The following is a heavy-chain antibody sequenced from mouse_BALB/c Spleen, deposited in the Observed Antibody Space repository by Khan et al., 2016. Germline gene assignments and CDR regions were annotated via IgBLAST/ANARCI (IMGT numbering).Heavy chain of an antibody. CDR3: RSVYFAY. J-gene: IGHJ2*01. CDR1: GFTFSDAW. V-gene: IGHV6-6*01. Sequence: EVKLEESGGGLVQPGGSMKLSCAASGFTFSDAWMDWVRQSPEKGLEWVAEIRSKANNHATYYAESVKGKFTISRDDSKSSVYLQMTILSSAHTGSYYGRSVYFAYWGKGTTLTVSS. CDR2: IRSKANNHAT.